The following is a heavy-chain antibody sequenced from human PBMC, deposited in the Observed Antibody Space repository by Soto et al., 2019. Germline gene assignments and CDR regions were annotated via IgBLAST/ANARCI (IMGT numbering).Heavy chain of an antibody. CDR2: IYPGDSDT. Sequence: GESLKISCKGSGYSFTIYWIGWVRQMPWKGLEWMGIIYPGDSDTRYSPSFQGQVTISADKSISTAYLQWSSLRASDTAMYYCASGAYCGGDCYHYWGQGTLVTVSS. V-gene: IGHV5-51*01. J-gene: IGHJ4*02. D-gene: IGHD2-21*02. CDR1: GYSFTIYW. CDR3: ASGAYCGGDCYHY.